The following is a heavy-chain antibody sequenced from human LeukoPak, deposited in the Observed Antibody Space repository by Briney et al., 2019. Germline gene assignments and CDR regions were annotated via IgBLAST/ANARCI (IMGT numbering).Heavy chain of an antibody. CDR1: GGTFSGYA. V-gene: IGHV1-69*13. CDR3: ASILEGYSYGKGRFDY. CDR2: IIPIFGTA. Sequence: SVKVSCKASGGTFSGYAISWVRQAPGQGLEWMGGIIPIFGTANYAQKFQGRVTITADESTSTAYMELSSLRSEDTAVYYCASILEGYSYGKGRFDYWGQGTLVTVSS. D-gene: IGHD5-18*01. J-gene: IGHJ4*02.